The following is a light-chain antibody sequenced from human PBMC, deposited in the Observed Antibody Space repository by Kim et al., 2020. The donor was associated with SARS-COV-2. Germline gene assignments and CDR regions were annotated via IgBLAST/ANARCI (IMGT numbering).Light chain of an antibody. V-gene: IGLV2-14*03. J-gene: IGLJ1*01. CDR3: SSYTSSSTSR. Sequence: QSALTQPASVSGSPGQSITISCTGTSSDVGGYNYVSWYQQHPGKAPKLMIYDVSNRPSGVSNRFSGSKSGNTASLTISGLQAEDEADYYCSSYTSSSTSRFGTGTKVIVL. CDR1: SSDVGGYNY. CDR2: DVS.